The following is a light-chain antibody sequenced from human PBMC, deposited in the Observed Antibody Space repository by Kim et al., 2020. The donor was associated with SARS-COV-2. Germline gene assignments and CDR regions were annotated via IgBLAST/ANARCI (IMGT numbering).Light chain of an antibody. CDR2: DVT. CDR1: SSDVGDYNY. CDR3: SSYTSSSTFV. V-gene: IGLV2-14*01. Sequence: QSALTQPASVSGSPGQSITISCTGTSSDVGDYNYVSWYQQHPGKAPKLMIYDVTKRPSGVSNRFSGSKSGNTASLTISGLQAEDEADYYCSSYTSSSTFVFGTGTKVTVL. J-gene: IGLJ1*01.